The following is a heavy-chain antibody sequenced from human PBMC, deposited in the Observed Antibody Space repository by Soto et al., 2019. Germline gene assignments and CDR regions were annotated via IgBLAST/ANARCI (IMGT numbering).Heavy chain of an antibody. CDR3: AKEDRLGEFFDY. Sequence: SGGSLRLSCAASGFTFSSYAMSWVRQAPGKGLEWVSTISVSGGSTYYPDSVKGRFTISRDNSKNTLYLQMNSLRAEDTAVYYCAKEDRLGEFFDYWGQGTLVTVSS. CDR2: ISVSGGST. CDR1: GFTFSSYA. J-gene: IGHJ4*02. D-gene: IGHD3-16*01. V-gene: IGHV3-23*01.